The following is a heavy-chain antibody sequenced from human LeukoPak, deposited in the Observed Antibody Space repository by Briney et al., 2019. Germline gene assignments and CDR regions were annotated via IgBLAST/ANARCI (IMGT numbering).Heavy chain of an antibody. V-gene: IGHV4-34*01. CDR1: GGSFSGYY. D-gene: IGHD3-22*01. Sequence: SETLSPTCAVYGGSFSGYYWSWIRQPPGKGLEWIGEINHSGSTNYNPSLKSRVTISVDTSKNQFSLKLSSVTAADTAVYYCASTQYYYDSSGYLNWGQGTLVTVSS. J-gene: IGHJ4*02. CDR2: INHSGST. CDR3: ASTQYYYDSSGYLN.